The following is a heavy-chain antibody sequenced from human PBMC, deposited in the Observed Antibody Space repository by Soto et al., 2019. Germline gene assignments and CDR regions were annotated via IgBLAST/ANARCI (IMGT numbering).Heavy chain of an antibody. J-gene: IGHJ4*02. CDR1: GGSFSGYY. D-gene: IGHD3-22*01. CDR2: INHSGST. CDR3: ARASITMIIDY. V-gene: IGHV4-34*01. Sequence: SETLSLTCAVYGGSFSGYYWSWIRQPPGKGLEWIGEINHSGSTNYNPSLKSRVTKSVDRSKNQFSLKLSSVTAADTAVYYCARASITMIIDYWGQGTLVTVS.